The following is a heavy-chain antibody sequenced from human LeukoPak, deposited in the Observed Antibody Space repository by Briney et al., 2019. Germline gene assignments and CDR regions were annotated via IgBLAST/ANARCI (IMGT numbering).Heavy chain of an antibody. CDR1: GGTFSSYA. CDR3: ATDIGHCSGGSCYSVRAFDI. Sequence: GASVKVSCKAPGGTFSSYAISWVRQAPGQGLEWMGGIIPIFGTANYAQKFQGRVTITADESTSTAYMELSSLRSEDTAVYYCATDIGHCSGGSCYSVRAFDIWGQGTMVTVSS. D-gene: IGHD2-15*01. V-gene: IGHV1-69*01. CDR2: IIPIFGTA. J-gene: IGHJ3*02.